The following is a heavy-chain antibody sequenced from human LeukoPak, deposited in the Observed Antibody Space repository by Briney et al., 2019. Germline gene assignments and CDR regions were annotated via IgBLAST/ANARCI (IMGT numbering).Heavy chain of an antibody. V-gene: IGHV3-33*01. CDR1: GFSFSNYG. J-gene: IGHJ2*01. Sequence: PGGSLSLSCVASGFSFSNYGMHWVRQAPGRGLEWMGDLSYDESQEYYAESVKGRFTISRDNSRITVYLQMNSLRGDDTGVYYCTRGEEVWYFDVWGRGTMVTDSS. CDR3: TRGEEVWYFDV. CDR2: LSYDESQE.